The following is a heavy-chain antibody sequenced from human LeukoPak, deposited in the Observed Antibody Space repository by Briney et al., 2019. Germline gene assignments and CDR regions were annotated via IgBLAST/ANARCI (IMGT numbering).Heavy chain of an antibody. V-gene: IGHV4-39*02. Sequence: PSETLSLTCTVSGDSISSSSDYWGWIRQPPGKGPEWIGSIYYSGSTYYSPSLKSRVTISVDRPKNQFSLKLSSVTAADTAVYYCAREDIPGRVTTILPYWGQGTLVTVSS. CDR2: IYYSGST. CDR3: AREDIPGRVTTILPY. J-gene: IGHJ4*02. CDR1: GDSISSSSDY. D-gene: IGHD5-12*01.